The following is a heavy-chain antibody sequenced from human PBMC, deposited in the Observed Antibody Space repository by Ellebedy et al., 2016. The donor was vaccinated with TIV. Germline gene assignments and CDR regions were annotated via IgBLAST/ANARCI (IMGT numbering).Heavy chain of an antibody. Sequence: GGSLRLXXKASGYTFTSYGISWVRQAPGQGLEWMGWISAYNGNTNYAQKLQGRVTMTTDTSTSTAYMELRSLRSEDTAVYYCARSNWGLFNPWGQGTLVTVSS. CDR3: ARSNWGLFNP. CDR1: GYTFTSYG. D-gene: IGHD7-27*01. CDR2: ISAYNGNT. J-gene: IGHJ5*02. V-gene: IGHV1-18*01.